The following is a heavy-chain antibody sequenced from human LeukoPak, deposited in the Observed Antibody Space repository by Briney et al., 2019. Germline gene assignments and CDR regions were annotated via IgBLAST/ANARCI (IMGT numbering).Heavy chain of an antibody. CDR3: ARDTFQPGLIDS. Sequence: PGGSLRLSCAAPGFTFSLYAMNWVRPAPGKGLEWVSYINDDSIDIHYAGSVRGRFTISRDDARKTLYLQLSSLRVEDTAVYYCARDTFQPGLIDSWGQGTLVTVSS. J-gene: IGHJ4*02. D-gene: IGHD2-2*01. CDR1: GFTFSLYA. V-gene: IGHV3-21*05. CDR2: INDDSIDI.